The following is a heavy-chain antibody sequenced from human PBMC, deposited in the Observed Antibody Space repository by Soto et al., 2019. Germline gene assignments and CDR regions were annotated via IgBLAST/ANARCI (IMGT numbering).Heavy chain of an antibody. CDR1: GFTFSSYG. CDR3: ARDITAAGTLDGDY. D-gene: IGHD6-13*01. Sequence: QVQLVESGGGVVQPGRSLRLSCAASGFTFSSYGMYWVRQAPGKGLEWVAVIWYDGSNKYYADSVKGRFTISRDNSKNTLYLQMNSLRAEDTAVYYCARDITAAGTLDGDYWGQGTLVTVSS. V-gene: IGHV3-33*01. CDR2: IWYDGSNK. J-gene: IGHJ4*02.